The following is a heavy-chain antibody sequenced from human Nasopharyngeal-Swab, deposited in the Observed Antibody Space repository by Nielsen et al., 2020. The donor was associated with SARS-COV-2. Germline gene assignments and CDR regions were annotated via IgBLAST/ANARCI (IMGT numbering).Heavy chain of an antibody. V-gene: IGHV4-31*02. J-gene: IGHJ6*04. CDR2: IYYSGST. Sequence: WIRQPPGKGLEWIGYIYYSGSTYYNPSLKSRVTISVDTSKNQFSLKLSSVTAADTAVYYCARGQQLDTMDVWGKGTTVTVSS. D-gene: IGHD6-13*01. CDR3: ARGQQLDTMDV.